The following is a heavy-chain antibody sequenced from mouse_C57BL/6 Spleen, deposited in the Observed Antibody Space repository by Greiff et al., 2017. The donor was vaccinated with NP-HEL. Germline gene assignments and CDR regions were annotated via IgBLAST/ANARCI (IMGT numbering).Heavy chain of an antibody. D-gene: IGHD2-4*01. V-gene: IGHV1-26*01. Sequence: EVQLQQSGPELVKPGASVKISCKASGYTFTDYYMNWVKQSHGKSLEWIGDLNPNNGGTSYNQKFKGKATLTVDKSSSTAYMELRSLTSEDSAVYYCAPMITTLYYYAMDYWGQGTSVTVSS. J-gene: IGHJ4*01. CDR1: GYTFTDYY. CDR2: LNPNNGGT. CDR3: APMITTLYYYAMDY.